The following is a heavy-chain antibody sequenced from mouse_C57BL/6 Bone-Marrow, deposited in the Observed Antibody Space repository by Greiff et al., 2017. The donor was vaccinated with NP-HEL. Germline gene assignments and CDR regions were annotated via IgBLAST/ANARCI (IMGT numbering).Heavy chain of an antibody. Sequence: QVQLQQPGAELVKPGASVKLSCKASGYTFTSYWMHWVKQRPGQGLEWIGMIHPNSGSTNYNEKFKSKATLTVDKSSSTAYMQLSSLTSEDSAVYYCPHYYGSSYGYFDVWGTGTTVTVSS. CDR3: PHYYGSSYGYFDV. CDR1: GYTFTSYW. J-gene: IGHJ1*03. D-gene: IGHD1-1*01. CDR2: IHPNSGST. V-gene: IGHV1-64*01.